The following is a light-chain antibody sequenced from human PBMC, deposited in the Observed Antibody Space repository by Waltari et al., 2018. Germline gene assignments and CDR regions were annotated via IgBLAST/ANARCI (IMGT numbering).Light chain of an antibody. J-gene: IGKJ3*01. CDR1: QGIDKF. CDR3: QQYDTFPFT. CDR2: YAS. V-gene: IGKV1-33*01. Sequence: DIQMTQSPSSLPASVGARVTITCRASQGIDKFLSWYQQRPGKAPKRLIDYASTLESGVPSRFSGSGSGTHYTLTISSLQPEDIATYYCQQYDTFPFTFGPGTNLDL.